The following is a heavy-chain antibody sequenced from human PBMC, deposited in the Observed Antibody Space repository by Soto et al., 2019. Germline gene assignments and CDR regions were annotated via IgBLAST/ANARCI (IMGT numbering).Heavy chain of an antibody. V-gene: IGHV3-23*01. CDR3: AKGHGDYNSNWFDP. CDR1: GFTFSSYA. J-gene: IGHJ5*02. Sequence: GVSLRLSCAASGFTFSSYAMSWVRQAPGKGLEWVSAISGSGGSTYYADSVKGRFTISRDNSKNTLYLQMNSLRAEDTAVYYCAKGHGDYNSNWFDPWGQGTRVTVSS. CDR2: ISGSGGST. D-gene: IGHD4-17*01.